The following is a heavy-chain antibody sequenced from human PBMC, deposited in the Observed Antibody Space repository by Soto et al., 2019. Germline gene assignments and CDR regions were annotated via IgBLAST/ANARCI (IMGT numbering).Heavy chain of an antibody. CDR3: ARDQQWLVRFYFDF. V-gene: IGHV3-33*01. J-gene: IGHJ4*02. CDR1: GFTFSSYG. Sequence: GGSLRLSCAASGFTFSSYGMHWVRQALGKGLEWVAVIWYDGSNKYYADSVKGRFTISRDNSKNTLYLQMNSLRAEDTAVYYCARDQQWLVRFYFDFWGQGTLVTVSS. CDR2: IWYDGSNK. D-gene: IGHD6-19*01.